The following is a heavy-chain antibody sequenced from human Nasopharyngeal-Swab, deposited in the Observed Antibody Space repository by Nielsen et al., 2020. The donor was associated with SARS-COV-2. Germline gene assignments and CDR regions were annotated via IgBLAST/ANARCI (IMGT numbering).Heavy chain of an antibody. D-gene: IGHD3-22*01. Sequence: GGSLRLSCAASGFTVSSNYMSWVRQAPGKGLEWVSVIYSGGSTYYADSVKGRFTISRDNAKNSLYLQMNSLRAEDTALYYCAKDKRVVTYYFDYWGQGTLVTVSS. CDR1: GFTVSSNY. V-gene: IGHV3-53*05. CDR2: IYSGGST. J-gene: IGHJ4*02. CDR3: AKDKRVVTYYFDY.